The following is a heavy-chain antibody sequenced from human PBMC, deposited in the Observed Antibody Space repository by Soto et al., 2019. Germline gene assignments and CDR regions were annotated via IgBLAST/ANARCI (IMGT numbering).Heavy chain of an antibody. CDR2: IYHSVST. D-gene: IGHD2-2*01. Sequence: SQTLSLTSAVSGGSINNNNWWSWVRQPPGKGLEWNGEIYHSVSTNYNPSLKRRVTISVDKSKTQFSWQVRYVTAADTAVYYCARGPSCSRTICNAGAPFYDYYGMEVWGQGTRVSVSS. J-gene: IGHJ6*02. CDR1: GGSINNNNW. CDR3: ARGPSCSRTICNAGAPFYDYYGMEV. V-gene: IGHV4-4*02.